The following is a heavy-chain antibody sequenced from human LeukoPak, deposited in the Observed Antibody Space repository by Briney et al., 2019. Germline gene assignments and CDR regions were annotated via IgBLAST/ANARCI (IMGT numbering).Heavy chain of an antibody. CDR1: GFTFDDYA. D-gene: IGHD2-15*01. J-gene: IGHJ3*02. CDR2: ISWNSGSI. CDR3: AKDYDRSGGSCYAFDI. Sequence: PGRSLRLSCAASGFTFDDYAMHWVRQAPGKGLEWVSGISWNSGSIGYADSVKGRFTISRDNAKNSLYLQMNSLRAEDMALYYCAKDYDRSGGSCYAFDIWGQGTMVTVSS. V-gene: IGHV3-9*03.